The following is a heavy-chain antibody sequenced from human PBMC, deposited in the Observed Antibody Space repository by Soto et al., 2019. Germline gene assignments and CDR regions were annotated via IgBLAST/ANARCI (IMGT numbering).Heavy chain of an antibody. CDR2: IIPMSGRP. V-gene: IGHV1-69*06. CDR1: GGTFNSFS. J-gene: IGHJ5*02. CDR3: TKRGRESANWFDP. Sequence: QVQLVQSGAEVKTPGSSVKVSCKASGGTFNSFSIDWLRQAPGQGLEWMGGIIPMSGRPNYAQRFQGRVTFSADKSTTTVYMELSRLTYEDTAVYYCTKRGRESANWFDPWGQGTLVTVSS.